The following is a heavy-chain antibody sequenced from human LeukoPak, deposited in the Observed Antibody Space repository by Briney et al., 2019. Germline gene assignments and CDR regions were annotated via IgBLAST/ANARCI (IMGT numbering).Heavy chain of an antibody. J-gene: IGHJ4*02. Sequence: SETLSLTCAVYGGSFSGYYWSWIRQPPGKGLEWIGEINHSGSTNYNPSLKSRFTISVDTSKNQFSLKLSSVTAADTAVYYSARGSATGLAYWGQGTLVTVSS. D-gene: IGHD1-1*01. CDR3: ARGSATGLAY. V-gene: IGHV4-34*01. CDR1: GGSFSGYY. CDR2: INHSGST.